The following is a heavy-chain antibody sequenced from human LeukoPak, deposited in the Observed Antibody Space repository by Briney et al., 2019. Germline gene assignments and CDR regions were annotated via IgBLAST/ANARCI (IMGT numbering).Heavy chain of an antibody. CDR1: GFTFSSYG. CDR3: AKVRTMIVVVMDY. Sequence: GGSLRLSCAASGFTFSSYGMHWVRQAPGKGLEWEAFIRYDGSNKYYADSVKGRFTISRDNSKNTLYLQMNSLRAEDTAVYYCAKVRTMIVVVMDYWGQGTLVTVSS. V-gene: IGHV3-30*02. CDR2: IRYDGSNK. J-gene: IGHJ4*02. D-gene: IGHD3-22*01.